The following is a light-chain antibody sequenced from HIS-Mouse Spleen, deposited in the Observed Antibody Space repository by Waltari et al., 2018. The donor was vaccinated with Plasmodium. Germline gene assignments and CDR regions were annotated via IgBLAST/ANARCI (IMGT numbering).Light chain of an antibody. CDR2: QDS. J-gene: IGLJ2*01. Sequence: SYELTQPPSVSVSPGQTASITCPGHTVGDKYACWYQQKPGQSPLLVIYQDSKRPSGIPERFSGSNSGNTATLTISGTQAMDEADYYCQAWDSSTVVFGGGTKLTVL. CDR3: QAWDSSTVV. CDR1: TVGDKY. V-gene: IGLV3-1*01.